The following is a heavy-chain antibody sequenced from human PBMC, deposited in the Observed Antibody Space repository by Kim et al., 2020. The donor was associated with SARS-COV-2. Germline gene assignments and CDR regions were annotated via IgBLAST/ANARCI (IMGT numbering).Heavy chain of an antibody. V-gene: IGHV1-18*01. Sequence: ASVKVSCKASGYTFTSYGISWVRQAPGQGLEWMGWISAYNGNTNYAQKLQGRVTMTTDTSTSTAYMELRSLRSDDTAVYYCARDPAIRYFDWSLDYWGQGTLVTVSS. CDR2: ISAYNGNT. D-gene: IGHD3-9*01. CDR3: ARDPAIRYFDWSLDY. J-gene: IGHJ4*02. CDR1: GYTFTSYG.